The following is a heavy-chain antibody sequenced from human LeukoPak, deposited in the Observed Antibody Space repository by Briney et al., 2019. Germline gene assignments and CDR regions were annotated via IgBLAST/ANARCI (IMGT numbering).Heavy chain of an antibody. CDR2: ISGSDGST. Sequence: PGGSLRLSCVASGFTFSSSAMSWVRLAPGKGLEWVSGISGSDGSTYYADSVKGRFTISRDNSKNTLFLQMNSLRAEDTAVYYCAKDSAKKYDDYWGQGTLVTVSS. CDR1: GFTFSSSA. J-gene: IGHJ4*02. CDR3: AKDSAKKYDDY. V-gene: IGHV3-23*01. D-gene: IGHD2/OR15-2a*01.